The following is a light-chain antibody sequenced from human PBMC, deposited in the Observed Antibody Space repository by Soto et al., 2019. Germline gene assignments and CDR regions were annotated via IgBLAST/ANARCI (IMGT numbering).Light chain of an antibody. V-gene: IGLV1-40*01. CDR3: QSYDSRLSGV. Sequence: SVLTQPPSVSGAPGQSITISCTGSNSNIGAGYDVHWYKQLPGTAPKLLIYDNKKRPSGVPDRFTGSKSGSSASLAITGLQAEDEADYYCQSYDSRLSGVFGGGTKLTVL. CDR1: NSNIGAGYD. J-gene: IGLJ3*02. CDR2: DNK.